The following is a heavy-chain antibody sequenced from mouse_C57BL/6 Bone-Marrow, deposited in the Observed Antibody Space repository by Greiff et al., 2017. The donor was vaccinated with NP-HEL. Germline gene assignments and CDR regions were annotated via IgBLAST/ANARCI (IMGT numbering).Heavy chain of an antibody. J-gene: IGHJ2*01. D-gene: IGHD2-2*01. CDR3: ARELWLRRRYFDY. V-gene: IGHV1-64*01. CDR2: IHPNSGST. CDR1: GYTFTSYW. Sequence: QVQLQQPGAELVKPGASVKLSCKASGYTFTSYWMHWVKQRPGQGLEWIGMIHPNSGSTNYNEKFKSKATLTVDKSSSTAYMQLSSLTSEDSAVYYCARELWLRRRYFDYWGQGTTLTVSS.